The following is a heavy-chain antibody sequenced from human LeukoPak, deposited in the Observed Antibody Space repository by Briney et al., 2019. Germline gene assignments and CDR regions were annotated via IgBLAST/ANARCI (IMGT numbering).Heavy chain of an antibody. Sequence: GGSLRLSCAASGFTFSDYAMTWVRQAPGKGLEWVATISGSGVMAYYADSVKGRFTVSGDNSKNTLYLQMSSLTAADTAVYYCAKDRSIGTYYTFDHWGQGTLVTVSS. CDR2: ISGSGVMA. CDR1: GFTFSDYA. CDR3: AKDRSIGTYYTFDH. D-gene: IGHD1-26*01. J-gene: IGHJ4*02. V-gene: IGHV3-23*01.